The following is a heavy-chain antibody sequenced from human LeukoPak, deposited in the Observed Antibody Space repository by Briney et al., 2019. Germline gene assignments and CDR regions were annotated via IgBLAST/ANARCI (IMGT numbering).Heavy chain of an antibody. V-gene: IGHV4-59*08. CDR1: GGSISSYY. CDR2: IHYSGST. D-gene: IGHD6-19*01. CDR3: ARHVGQQWLAD. J-gene: IGHJ1*01. Sequence: SETLSLTCTVSGGSISSYYWSWIRQPPGKGPEWIGYIHYSGSTNYNPSLKSRVTISVDTSKNQFSLKLSSVTAADTAVYYCARHVGQQWLADWGQGILVTVSS.